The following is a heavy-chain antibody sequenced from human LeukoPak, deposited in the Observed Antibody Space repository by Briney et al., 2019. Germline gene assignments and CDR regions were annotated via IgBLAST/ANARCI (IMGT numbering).Heavy chain of an antibody. V-gene: IGHV3-74*01. CDR2: INSNGSWT. J-gene: IGHJ4*02. D-gene: IGHD2/OR15-2a*01. CDR3: VSFYETY. CDR1: GNYW. Sequence: GGSLRLSCAASGNYWMHWVRQVPGKGLVWVSHINSNGSWTSYADSVKGRFTISKDNAKNTVYLQMNSLRTEDTAVYYCVSFYETYWGRGTLVTVSS.